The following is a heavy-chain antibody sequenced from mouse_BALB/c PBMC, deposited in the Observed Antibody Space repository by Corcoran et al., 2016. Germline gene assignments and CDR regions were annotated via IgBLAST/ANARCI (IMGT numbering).Heavy chain of an antibody. CDR3: ANWDWYFDV. CDR1: GFNIKDTY. J-gene: IGHJ1*01. CDR2: IDPANGTT. Sequence: EVQLQQSGAELVKPGASVKLSCTASGFNIKDTYMHWVKQRPEQGLEWIGRIDPANGTTKYDPKFQGKATITADTSSNTVYLQLSSLTSEDTAVDYCANWDWYFDVWGAGTTVTVSS. V-gene: IGHV14-3*02. D-gene: IGHD4-1*01.